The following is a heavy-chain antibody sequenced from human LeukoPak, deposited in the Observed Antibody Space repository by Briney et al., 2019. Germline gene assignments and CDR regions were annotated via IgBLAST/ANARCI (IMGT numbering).Heavy chain of an antibody. CDR3: ASDSSSWYYFDY. Sequence: GGSLRLSCAASGFTFSSYAMHWVRQAPGKGLEWVADISYDGSNKYYADSVKGRFTISRDNSKNTLYLQMNSLRAEDTAVYYCASDSSSWYYFDYWGQGTLVTVSS. CDR2: ISYDGSNK. CDR1: GFTFSSYA. J-gene: IGHJ4*02. D-gene: IGHD6-13*01. V-gene: IGHV3-30*01.